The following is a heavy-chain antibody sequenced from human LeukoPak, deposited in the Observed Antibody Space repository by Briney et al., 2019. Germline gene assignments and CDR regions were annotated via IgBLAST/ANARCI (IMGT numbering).Heavy chain of an antibody. Sequence: SETLSLTCTVSGSSISSYYWSWIRQPPGKGLEWIGYIYYSGSTNYNPSLKSRVTMSVDTSKNQFSLNLRSVTPEDTAVYYCARNLIPEQLVLNFWGQGTLVTVSS. CDR3: ARNLIPEQLVLNF. CDR2: IYYSGST. J-gene: IGHJ4*02. D-gene: IGHD6-13*01. V-gene: IGHV4-59*01. CDR1: GSSISSYY.